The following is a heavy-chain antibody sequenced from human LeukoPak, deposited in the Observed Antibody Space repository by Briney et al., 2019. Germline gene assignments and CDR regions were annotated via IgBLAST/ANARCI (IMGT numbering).Heavy chain of an antibody. V-gene: IGHV4-61*02. D-gene: IGHD6-13*01. CDR3: ARAIAAAPDY. Sequence: SQTLSLTCTVSGGSISSGSYYWSWIRQPAGKGLEWNGRIYTSGSTNYNPSLKSRVTISVDTSKNQFSLKLSSVTAADTAVYYCARAIAAAPDYWGQGTLVTVSS. J-gene: IGHJ4*02. CDR2: IYTSGST. CDR1: GGSISSGSYY.